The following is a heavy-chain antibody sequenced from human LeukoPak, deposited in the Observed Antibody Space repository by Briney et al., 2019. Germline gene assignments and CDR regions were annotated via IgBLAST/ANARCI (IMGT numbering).Heavy chain of an antibody. CDR3: ARGGSYVHY. V-gene: IGHV3-23*01. CDR1: GFTFSSCA. Sequence: GGSLRLSCAASGFTFSSCAMTWVRQAPGKGLEWVSVITGGDGTTYYADSVKGRFTISRDNAKNSLYLQMNSLRADDTAVYYCARGGSYVHYWGQGTLVTVSS. CDR2: ITGGDGTT. J-gene: IGHJ4*02. D-gene: IGHD1-26*01.